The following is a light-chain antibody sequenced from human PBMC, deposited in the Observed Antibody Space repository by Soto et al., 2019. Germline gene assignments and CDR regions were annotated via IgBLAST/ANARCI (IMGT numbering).Light chain of an antibody. CDR1: PSVSNS. V-gene: IGKV3-11*01. CDR3: QQRSNWPPIT. J-gene: IGKJ5*01. CDR2: GAS. Sequence: ESVLTQPPATLSLSPGWRSTLSCRASPSVSNSLAWYQHKPGQAPRLLIYGASSRATGIPDRFSGSGSGTDFTLTISRLEPEDFAVYYCQQRSNWPPITFGQGKRREIK.